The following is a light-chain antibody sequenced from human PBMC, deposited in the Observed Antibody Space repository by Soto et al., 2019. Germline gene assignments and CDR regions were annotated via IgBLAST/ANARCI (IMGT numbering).Light chain of an antibody. CDR3: QQYGSSPYT. J-gene: IGKJ2*01. Sequence: EIVLTQSPGTLSLSPGERATLNCRASQSVRSSHLAWYQQHPGQAPRLLIHGASRRATGIPDRFSGSGSGTDFTLTINRLEPEDFAVYYCQQYGSSPYTFGQGTKLEIK. CDR1: QSVRSSH. V-gene: IGKV3-20*01. CDR2: GAS.